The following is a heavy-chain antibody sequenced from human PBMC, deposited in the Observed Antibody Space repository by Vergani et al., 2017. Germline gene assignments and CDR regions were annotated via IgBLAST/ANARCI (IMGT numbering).Heavy chain of an antibody. CDR3: ARDPADDGGNPIVGYYYYGMDV. Sequence: EVQLVETGGGLIQPGGSLRLSCAASGFTVSSNYMSWVRQAPGKGLEWVSVISGSGGSTYYADSVKGRFTISRDNAKNSLYLQMNSLRAEDTAVYYCARDPADDGGNPIVGYYYYGMDVWGQGTTVTVSS. V-gene: IGHV3-53*02. CDR2: ISGSGGST. J-gene: IGHJ6*02. CDR1: GFTVSSNY. D-gene: IGHD4-23*01.